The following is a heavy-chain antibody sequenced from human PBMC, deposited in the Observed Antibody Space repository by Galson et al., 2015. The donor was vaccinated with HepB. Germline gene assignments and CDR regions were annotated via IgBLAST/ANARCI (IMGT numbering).Heavy chain of an antibody. CDR3: ARDRGSSWGFQY. Sequence: QSGAEVKKPGESLKISCKASGYSFTSYWIGWVRQMPGKGLELMAIIYPGDSDIRYSPSFQGQVTISADKSINTAYLQWSSLQASDSAMFFCARDRGSSWGFQYWGQGTLVTVSS. V-gene: IGHV5-51*03. J-gene: IGHJ1*01. CDR2: IYPGDSDI. CDR1: GYSFTSYW. D-gene: IGHD6-13*01.